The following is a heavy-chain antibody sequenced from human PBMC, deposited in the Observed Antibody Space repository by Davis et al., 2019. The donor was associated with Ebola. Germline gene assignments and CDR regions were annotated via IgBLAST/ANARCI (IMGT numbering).Heavy chain of an antibody. D-gene: IGHD6-6*01. Sequence: GVLKISCAASGFTFSSYWMTWVRQAPHKGLEWVANIKQDASEKYYVDSVKGRFTISRDTAKNSLYLQMNSLRVEDTAVFYCARGSDSSSLDYWGQGTLVTVSS. CDR1: GFTFSSYW. V-gene: IGHV3-7*01. CDR3: ARGSDSSSLDY. CDR2: IKQDASEK. J-gene: IGHJ4*02.